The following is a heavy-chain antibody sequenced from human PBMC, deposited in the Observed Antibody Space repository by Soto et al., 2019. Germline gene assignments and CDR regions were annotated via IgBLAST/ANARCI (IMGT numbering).Heavy chain of an antibody. CDR1: GGSVSSGGDY. J-gene: IGHJ4*02. D-gene: IGHD5-18*01. CDR3: ATESGSTYGYFDY. CDR2: ISGSGST. Sequence: LSLTCTVSGGSVSSGGDYWSWIRQSPGKGLEWIGYISGSGSTGYNPSLKNRLTMSVDRSKNQFTLRLTSVTAADTAVYFCATESGSTYGYFDYWGQGTQVTVSS. V-gene: IGHV4-30-4*01.